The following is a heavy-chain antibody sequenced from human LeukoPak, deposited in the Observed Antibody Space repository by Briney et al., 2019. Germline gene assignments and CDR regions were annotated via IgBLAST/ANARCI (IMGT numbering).Heavy chain of an antibody. CDR1: GFTFSSYS. J-gene: IGHJ4*02. Sequence: GGSLRLSCAASGFTFSSYSMNWVRQAPGKGLEWVSSISSSSSYIYYADSVKGRFTISRDNAKNSLYLQMNSLRAEDTAVYYCARDRFRYDFWSGPPLDYWGQGTLVTVSS. CDR2: ISSSSSYI. D-gene: IGHD3-3*01. CDR3: ARDRFRYDFWSGPPLDY. V-gene: IGHV3-21*01.